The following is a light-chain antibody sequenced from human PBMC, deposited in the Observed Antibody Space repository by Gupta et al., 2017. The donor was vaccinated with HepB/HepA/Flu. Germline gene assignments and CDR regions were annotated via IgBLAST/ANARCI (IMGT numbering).Light chain of an antibody. Sequence: DIQMTQSPSSLSASVGDRVIITCRASQSISKYLNWYQQKPGQAPKLLIYVASSLQSGVPSRFSGSGSGTDFIITISSLQHEDFATYYCQQRYSSLSLTFGGGTKVEIK. CDR2: VAS. V-gene: IGKV1-39*01. J-gene: IGKJ4*01. CDR3: QQRYSSLSLT. CDR1: QSISKY.